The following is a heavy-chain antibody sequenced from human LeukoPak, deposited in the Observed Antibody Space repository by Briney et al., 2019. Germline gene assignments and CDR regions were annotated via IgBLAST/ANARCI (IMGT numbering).Heavy chain of an antibody. D-gene: IGHD6-13*01. V-gene: IGHV1-2*02. Sequence: ASVKVSSKASGYTFTVYYMHWVRQAPGQGREWMGWINPNSGGAKYAQNLQGRVIMTTDTSISTDYMELSSLRSDDTAVYYCARSSPPTYYHFYYYMDVWGKGSTVTVSS. CDR2: INPNSGGA. J-gene: IGHJ6*03. CDR3: ARSSPPTYYHFYYYMDV. CDR1: GYTFTVYY.